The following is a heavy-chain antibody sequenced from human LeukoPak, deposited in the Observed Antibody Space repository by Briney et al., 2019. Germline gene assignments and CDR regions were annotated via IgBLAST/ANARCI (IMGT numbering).Heavy chain of an antibody. CDR2: INHSGST. J-gene: IGHJ6*03. D-gene: IGHD3-10*01. Sequence: SETLSLTCAVYGGSFSGYYWSWIRQPPGKGLEWIGEINHSGSTNYNPSLKSRVTISVDTSKNQFSLKLSSVTAADTAVYYCARGATMVRGVIIYYYYYMDVWGKGTTVTVSS. CDR1: GGSFSGYY. V-gene: IGHV4-34*01. CDR3: ARGATMVRGVIIYYYYYMDV.